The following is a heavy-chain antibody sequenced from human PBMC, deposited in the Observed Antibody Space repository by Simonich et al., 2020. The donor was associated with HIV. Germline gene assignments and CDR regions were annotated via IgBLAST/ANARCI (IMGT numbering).Heavy chain of an antibody. CDR1: GFTFSSYS. D-gene: IGHD2-2*01. J-gene: IGHJ4*02. CDR2: ISNSSSYI. CDR3: ARDGRKGSSTSCSDY. Sequence: EVQLVESGGGLVKPGGSLRLSCAASGFTFSSYSMNWVPQAPGKGLEWVSSISNSSSYIYYADSVKGRFTISNDNAKNSLYLQMNSLRAADTAVYYCARDGRKGSSTSCSDYWGQGTLVTVSS. V-gene: IGHV3-21*01.